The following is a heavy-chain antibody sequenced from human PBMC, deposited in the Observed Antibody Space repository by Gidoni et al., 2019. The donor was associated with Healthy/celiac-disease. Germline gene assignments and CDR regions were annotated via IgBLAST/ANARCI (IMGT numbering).Heavy chain of an antibody. D-gene: IGHD3-22*01. Sequence: EVQLLESGGGLVQPGGSLRLSCQASGFTFISYAMSWVRQDPGKGLEWVSASSGSGGSTYYADSVKGRFTISRDKSKNTLYLQMNSLRAEDTAVYYCAKDLMYYDSSGLGSYWGQGTLVTVSS. V-gene: IGHV3-23*01. CDR1: GFTFISYA. CDR3: AKDLMYYDSSGLGSY. J-gene: IGHJ4*02. CDR2: SSGSGGST.